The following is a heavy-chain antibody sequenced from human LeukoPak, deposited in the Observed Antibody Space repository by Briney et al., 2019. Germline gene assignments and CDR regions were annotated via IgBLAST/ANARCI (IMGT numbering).Heavy chain of an antibody. CDR3: ARRTYSSGWYIYYYYYYGMDV. CDR1: GFTFSDYY. Sequence: GSLRLSCAASGFTFSDYYMSWIRQAPGKGLEWVSYISSSGSTIYYADSVKGRFTISRDNAKSSLYLQMNSLRAEDTAVYYCARRTYSSGWYIYYYYYYGMDVWGQGTTVTVSS. CDR2: ISSSGSTI. J-gene: IGHJ6*02. D-gene: IGHD6-19*01. V-gene: IGHV3-11*01.